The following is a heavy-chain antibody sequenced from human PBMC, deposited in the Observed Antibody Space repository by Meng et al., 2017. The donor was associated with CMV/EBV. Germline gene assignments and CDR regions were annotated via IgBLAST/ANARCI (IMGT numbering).Heavy chain of an antibody. V-gene: IGHV4-39*01. CDR3: ARHTRYCSSTSCLNWYFDL. J-gene: IGHJ2*01. D-gene: IGHD2-2*01. Sequence: SETLSLTCTVSGGSISSSSYYWGWIRQPPGKGLEWIGSIYYSGSTYYNPPLKSRVTISVDTSKNQFSLKLSSVTAADTAVYYCARHTRYCSSTSCLNWYFDLWGRGTLVTVSS. CDR2: IYYSGST. CDR1: GGSISSSSYY.